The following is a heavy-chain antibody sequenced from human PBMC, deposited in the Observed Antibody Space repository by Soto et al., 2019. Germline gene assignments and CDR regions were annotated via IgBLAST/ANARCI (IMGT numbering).Heavy chain of an antibody. Sequence: GGSLRLSCAATGFTVSSIYMSWVRQAPGKGLEWVSVIYSGGSTYYADSVKGRFTISRDNSKDTLYLQMNSLRADDTAVYFCARGLLGVNQAYWGQGTLVTVSS. CDR3: ARGLLGVNQAY. J-gene: IGHJ4*02. D-gene: IGHD3-16*01. V-gene: IGHV3-66*01. CDR1: GFTVSSIY. CDR2: IYSGGST.